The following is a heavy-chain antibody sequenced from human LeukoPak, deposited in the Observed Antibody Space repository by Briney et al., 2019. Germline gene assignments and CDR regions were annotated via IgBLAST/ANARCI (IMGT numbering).Heavy chain of an antibody. V-gene: IGHV5-51*01. Sequence: GESLKISCKASGYSFTSYWIVWVRQMPGKGLEWMGFINPGNSDTRYSPSFLGQVTSSADKSISTAYLQWSSLKASDTAMYYCARQLTMIRGYGMDVWGQGTTVTASS. CDR2: INPGNSDT. J-gene: IGHJ6*02. D-gene: IGHD3-10*01. CDR1: GYSFTSYW. CDR3: ARQLTMIRGYGMDV.